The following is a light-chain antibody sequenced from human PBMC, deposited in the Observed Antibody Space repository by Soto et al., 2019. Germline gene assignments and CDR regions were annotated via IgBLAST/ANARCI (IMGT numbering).Light chain of an antibody. J-gene: IGKJ1*01. CDR1: QRITT. Sequence: EIVMTQSPAPLSLSPGERATLSCRASQRITTVAWYQQKPGQAPRLLIYGLSIRAPGVPARFSVSGSGTEFTLTISSLQSEDSAVYFCQQYYDWPTLGQGTKVDIK. CDR2: GLS. V-gene: IGKV3-15*01. CDR3: QQYYDWPT.